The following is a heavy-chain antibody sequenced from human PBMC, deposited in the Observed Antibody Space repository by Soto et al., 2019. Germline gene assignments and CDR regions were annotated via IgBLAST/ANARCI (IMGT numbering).Heavy chain of an antibody. CDR1: GGTFSSYA. J-gene: IGHJ4*02. Sequence: GSSVKVSCKASGGTFSSYAISWVRQAPGQGLEWMGGIIPIFGTANYAQKLQGRVTMTTDTSTSTAYMELRSLRSDDTAVYYCAGRCDGTNCLAHFDYWGQGTLVTVSS. D-gene: IGHD2-2*01. CDR2: IIPIFGTA. CDR3: AGRCDGTNCLAHFDY. V-gene: IGHV1-69*05.